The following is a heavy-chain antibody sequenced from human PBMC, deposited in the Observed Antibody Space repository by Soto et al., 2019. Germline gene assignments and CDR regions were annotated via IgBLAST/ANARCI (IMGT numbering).Heavy chain of an antibody. D-gene: IGHD4-17*01. CDR2: MNPKSGNT. CDR1: GYTFTNYD. J-gene: IGHJ4*02. Sequence: QVQLVQSGAEVKKPGASVKVSCKASGYTFTNYDINWVRQATGQGLEWMGWMNPKSGNTGYAQQFQGRVIMTSSTSICSAYIELSSLRSEDTAVYYCVRVYGEIDYWGQGTLVTVSS. V-gene: IGHV1-8*01. CDR3: VRVYGEIDY.